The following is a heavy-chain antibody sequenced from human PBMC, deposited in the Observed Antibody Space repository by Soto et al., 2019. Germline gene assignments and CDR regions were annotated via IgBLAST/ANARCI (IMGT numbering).Heavy chain of an antibody. CDR2: IYWDDYK. V-gene: IGHV2-5*02. CDR3: AHKAALGDFDY. CDR1: GFSLSTIDVG. D-gene: IGHD2-15*01. Sequence: QITLKESGPTLLKPTQTLTLTCTFSGFSLSTIDVGVGWIRQPPGKAPEWLGMIYWDDYKHYSPSLQSRLTITKDTSKNQVVLKMTNMDPVDTATYFCAHKAALGDFDYWGQGTLVTVSS. J-gene: IGHJ4*02.